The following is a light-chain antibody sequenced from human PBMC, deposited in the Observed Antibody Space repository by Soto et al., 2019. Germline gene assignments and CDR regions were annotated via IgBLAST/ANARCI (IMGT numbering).Light chain of an antibody. CDR1: QSVSGN. V-gene: IGKV3-15*01. CDR2: GAS. Sequence: EIVRTQSPATLSVAPGERATLSCRASQSVSGNLAWYQQKPGQAPRLLIYGASTRATGIPARFSGSGSGTEFTLTISSLQSEDFAVYYCQQYNNWPPWTFGQGTKVDI. J-gene: IGKJ1*01. CDR3: QQYNNWPPWT.